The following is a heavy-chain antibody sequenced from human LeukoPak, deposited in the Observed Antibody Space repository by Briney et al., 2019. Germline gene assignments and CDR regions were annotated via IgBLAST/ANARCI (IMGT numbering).Heavy chain of an antibody. J-gene: IGHJ6*04. D-gene: IGHD3-10*01. CDR1: GGTFSSYA. CDR2: IIPIFGTA. CDR3: ARDSYGSGNCMDV. Sequence: GASVKVSCKASGGTFSSYAISWVRQAPGQGLEWMGGIIPIFGTANHAQKFQGRVTITADKSTSTAYMELSSLRSEDTAVYYCARDSYGSGNCMDVWGKGTTVTVSS. V-gene: IGHV1-69*06.